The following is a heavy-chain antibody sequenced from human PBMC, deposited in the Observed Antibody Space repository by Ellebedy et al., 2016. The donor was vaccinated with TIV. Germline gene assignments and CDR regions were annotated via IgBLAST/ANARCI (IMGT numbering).Heavy chain of an antibody. CDR1: GFTFSSYW. D-gene: IGHD3-10*01. J-gene: IGHJ6*02. Sequence: GGSLRLSCAASGFTFSSYWMSWVRQAPGKGLEWVAVISYDGGNKYYADSVKGRFTISRDNSKNTLYLQMNSLRAEDTAVYYCAKDKQGFYGSGSYYNVYYYYGMDVWGQGTTVTVSS. CDR3: AKDKQGFYGSGSYYNVYYYYGMDV. V-gene: IGHV3-30*18. CDR2: ISYDGGNK.